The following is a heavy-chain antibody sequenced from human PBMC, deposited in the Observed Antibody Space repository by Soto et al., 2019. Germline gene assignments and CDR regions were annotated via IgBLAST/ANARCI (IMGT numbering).Heavy chain of an antibody. CDR2: INSDGSIT. V-gene: IGHV3-74*01. Sequence: GSLRLSLAASTFTFSSYWMNWVLPAPGKGPVRVSRINSDGSITGYADSVKGRFTISRDNAKNTLYLQMNSLSAEDTAVYYCARRDQIAYYYGTDVWGQGITVTVSS. CDR3: ARRDQIAYYYGTDV. CDR1: TFTFSSYW. J-gene: IGHJ6*02. D-gene: IGHD2-21*01.